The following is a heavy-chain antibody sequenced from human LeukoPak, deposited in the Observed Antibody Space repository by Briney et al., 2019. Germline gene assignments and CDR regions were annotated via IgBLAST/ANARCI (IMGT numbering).Heavy chain of an antibody. CDR1: GGSISSGDYY. D-gene: IGHD6-19*01. CDR2: IYYSGST. Sequence: PSQTLSLTCTVSGGSISSGDYYWSWIRQPPGKRLEWIGYIYYSGSTYYNPSLKSRVTISVDTSKNQFSLKLSSVTAADTAVYYCARVRPAVAGTHYFDYWGQGTLVTVSS. J-gene: IGHJ4*02. V-gene: IGHV4-30-4*01. CDR3: ARVRPAVAGTHYFDY.